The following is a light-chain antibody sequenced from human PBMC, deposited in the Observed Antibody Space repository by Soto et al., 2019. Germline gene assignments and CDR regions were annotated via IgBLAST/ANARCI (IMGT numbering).Light chain of an antibody. CDR2: WAS. CDR1: QSVLYISNNKNY. CDR3: QQYESTPPT. Sequence: DIVMTQSPDSLAVSLGERATINCKSSQSVLYISNNKNYLAWYQQRPGQPPKLLIYWASTRESGVPDRFSGSGSWTDFTLPITSLQAEDVAVYYCQQYESTPPTFGQGTKLEIK. J-gene: IGKJ2*01. V-gene: IGKV4-1*01.